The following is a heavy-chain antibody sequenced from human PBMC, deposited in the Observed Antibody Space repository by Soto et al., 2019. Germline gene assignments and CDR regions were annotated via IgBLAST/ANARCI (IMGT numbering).Heavy chain of an antibody. D-gene: IGHD2-21*02. J-gene: IGHJ6*02. Sequence: GGSLRLSCAASGFTFSSYSMNWIRQAPGKGLEWVSSISSSSSYIYYADSVKGRFTISRDNAKNSLYLQMNSPRAEDTAVYYCARANDIVVVTAPYYYYYGMDVWGQGTTVTVSS. CDR1: GFTFSSYS. CDR2: ISSSSSYI. CDR3: ARANDIVVVTAPYYYYYGMDV. V-gene: IGHV3-21*01.